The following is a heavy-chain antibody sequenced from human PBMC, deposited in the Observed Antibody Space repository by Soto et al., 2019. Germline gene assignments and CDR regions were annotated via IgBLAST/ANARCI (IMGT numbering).Heavy chain of an antibody. D-gene: IGHD3-10*01. V-gene: IGHV4-30-2*01. CDR3: AREHLWFGELASYYGRDV. CDR1: GGSISSGGYS. Sequence: SETLSLTCAVSGGSISSGGYSWSWIRQPPGKGLEWIGYIYHSGSTYYNPSLKSRVTISVDRSKNQFSLKLSSVTAADTAVYYCAREHLWFGELASYYGRDVWGQGTTVTVSS. CDR2: IYHSGST. J-gene: IGHJ6*02.